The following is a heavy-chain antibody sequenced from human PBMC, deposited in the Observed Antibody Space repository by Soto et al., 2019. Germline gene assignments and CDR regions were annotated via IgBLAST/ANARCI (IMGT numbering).Heavy chain of an antibody. CDR3: ARDLTVTLYALDV. V-gene: IGHV1-69*10. CDR2: IIPYNGKA. J-gene: IGHJ6*02. CDR1: GGTFSSYA. D-gene: IGHD4-4*01. Sequence: ASVKVSCKASGGTFSSYAISWVRQAPGQGLEWMGGIIPYNGKANYAQKLQGRVTITADKSTSTAYIELRSLRSEDTAVYYCARDLTVTLYALDVWGQGTTVTVSS.